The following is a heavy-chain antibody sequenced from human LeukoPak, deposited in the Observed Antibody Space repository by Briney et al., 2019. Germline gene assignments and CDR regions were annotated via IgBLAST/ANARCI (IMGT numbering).Heavy chain of an antibody. Sequence: ASVKVSCKASGYSFTNYTMDWVRQAPGQRLEWMGWINAGNGNTKYSQKFQGRVTITRDTSASTAYMELSSLRSEDTAVYYCARAHGSSWRTPWGMDVWGQGTTVTVSS. J-gene: IGHJ6*02. CDR3: ARAHGSSWRTPWGMDV. CDR1: GYSFTNYT. D-gene: IGHD6-13*01. CDR2: INAGNGNT. V-gene: IGHV1-3*01.